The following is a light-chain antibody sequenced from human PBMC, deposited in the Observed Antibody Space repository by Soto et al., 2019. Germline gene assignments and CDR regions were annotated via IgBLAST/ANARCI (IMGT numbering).Light chain of an antibody. CDR1: QNINTY. CDR2: AAS. V-gene: IGKV1-39*01. CDR3: QQSYSTPST. Sequence: DIQMTQSPSSLSASVGDRVTITCRASQNINTYLNWCQQKPGKAPNLLIYAASSLHSGVPSRFSGSGSGTDFTLTISSLQPEDFATYYCQQSYSTPSTFGQGTKLEMK. J-gene: IGKJ2*01.